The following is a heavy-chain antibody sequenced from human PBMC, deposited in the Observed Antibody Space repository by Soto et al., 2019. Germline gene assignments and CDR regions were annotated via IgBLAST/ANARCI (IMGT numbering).Heavy chain of an antibody. J-gene: IGHJ5*02. CDR2: ISSSGSTI. Sequence: GGSLRLSSAASGFTFSDYYMSWIRQAPGKGLEWVSYISSSGSTIYYADSVKGRFTISRDNAKNSLYLQMNSLRAEDTAVYYCARDRCSSTSCYLELNWFDPWGQGTLVTVSS. CDR1: GFTFSDYY. D-gene: IGHD2-2*01. CDR3: ARDRCSSTSCYLELNWFDP. V-gene: IGHV3-11*01.